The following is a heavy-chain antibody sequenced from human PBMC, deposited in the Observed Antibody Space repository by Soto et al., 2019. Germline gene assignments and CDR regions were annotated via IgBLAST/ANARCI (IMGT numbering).Heavy chain of an antibody. CDR1: GGSISSYY. V-gene: IGHV4-59*08. J-gene: IGHJ6*03. CDR2: IYYSGST. Sequence: SETLSLTCTVSGGSISSYYWSWIRQPPGKGLEWIGYIYYSGSTNYNPSLKSRVTISVDTSKNQFSLKLSSVTAADTAVYYCARLFSNPTYYYYYYMDVWGKGTTVTVSS. D-gene: IGHD4-4*01. CDR3: ARLFSNPTYYYYYYMDV.